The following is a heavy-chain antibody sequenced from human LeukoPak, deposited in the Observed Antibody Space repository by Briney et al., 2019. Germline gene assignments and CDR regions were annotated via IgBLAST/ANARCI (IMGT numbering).Heavy chain of an antibody. CDR2: TKNKANNYNT. J-gene: IGHJ4*02. D-gene: IGHD3-9*01. CDR1: GFTFSDHY. Sequence: GSLRLSCAASGFTFSDHYMDWVRQTPGKGLEWVDRTKNKANNYNTEYAASVKGRFTISRDDSKNSLYLQMNSLKTEDTAVYYCARVARFDSIDYWGQGTLVTVSS. CDR3: ARVARFDSIDY. V-gene: IGHV3-72*01.